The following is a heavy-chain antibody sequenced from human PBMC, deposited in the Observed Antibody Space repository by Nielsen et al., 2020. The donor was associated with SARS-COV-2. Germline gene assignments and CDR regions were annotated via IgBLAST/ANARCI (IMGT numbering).Heavy chain of an antibody. CDR2: IRDKSHSYET. CDR1: GFSFSDSG. J-gene: IGHJ3*02. Sequence: GESLKISCAASGFSFSDSGMHWVRQASGKGLEWVGRIRDKSHSYETVYAASVRDRFTISRDDYSNTAYLQMNSLKSEDTAVYFCTRVNPNSDSWFDAFDIWGQGTMVTVST. CDR3: TRVNPNSDSWFDAFDI. D-gene: IGHD6-13*01. V-gene: IGHV3-73*01.